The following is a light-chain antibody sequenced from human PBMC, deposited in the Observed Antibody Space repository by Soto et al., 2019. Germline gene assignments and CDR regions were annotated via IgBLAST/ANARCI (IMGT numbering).Light chain of an antibody. Sequence: QAVVTQEPSLTVSPGGTVTLTCASSTGAVTSGCYPNCFQQKPGQAPRTLISSTNKKHSWTPARFSGSLLGGTAALTLSGVPPEDAAQYFCLLYYGGAVVFGGGTKLIVL. V-gene: IGLV7-43*01. CDR2: STN. J-gene: IGLJ2*01. CDR3: LLYYGGAVV. CDR1: TGAVTSGCY.